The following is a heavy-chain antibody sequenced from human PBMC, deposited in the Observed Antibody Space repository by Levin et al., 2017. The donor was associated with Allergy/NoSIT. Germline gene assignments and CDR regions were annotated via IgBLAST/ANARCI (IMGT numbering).Heavy chain of an antibody. CDR3: ASSGGGSYSLGSFGDY. D-gene: IGHD1-26*01. Sequence: GESLKISCKASGYTFTSYAMHWVRQAPGQRLEWMGWINAGNGNTKYSQKFQGRVTITRDTSASTAYMELSSLRSEDTAVYYCASSGGGSYSLGSFGDYWGQGTLVTVSS. CDR2: INAGNGNT. V-gene: IGHV1-3*01. CDR1: GYTFTSYA. J-gene: IGHJ4*02.